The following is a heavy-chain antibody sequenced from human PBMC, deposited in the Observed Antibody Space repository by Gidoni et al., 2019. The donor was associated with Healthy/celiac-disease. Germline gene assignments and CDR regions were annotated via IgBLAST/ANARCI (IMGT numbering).Heavy chain of an antibody. J-gene: IGHJ4*02. CDR3: AKVAVAGGGDYYYFDY. D-gene: IGHD6-19*01. Sequence: EVQLLESGGGLVQPGGSLRLSCAASGFAFSSYAMSWVRQAPGKGLGWVSAIGVSGGSTYYSDPLKGRFTISRDNSKTTLYLQMNSLRAEDTAVYYCAKVAVAGGGDYYYFDYWGQGTLVTVSS. CDR2: IGVSGGST. V-gene: IGHV3-23*01. CDR1: GFAFSSYA.